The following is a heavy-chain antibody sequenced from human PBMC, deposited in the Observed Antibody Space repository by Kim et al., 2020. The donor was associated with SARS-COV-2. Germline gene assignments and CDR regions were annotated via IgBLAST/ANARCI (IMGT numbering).Heavy chain of an antibody. D-gene: IGHD6-13*01. Sequence: SETLSLTCAVYGGSFSGYYWSWIRQPPGKGLEWIGEINHSGSTNYNPSLKSRVTISVDTSKNQFSLKLSSVTAADTAVYYCARWRTLAAAGPMLGYWGQGTLVTVSS. V-gene: IGHV4-34*01. CDR3: ARWRTLAAAGPMLGY. CDR1: GGSFSGYY. CDR2: INHSGST. J-gene: IGHJ4*02.